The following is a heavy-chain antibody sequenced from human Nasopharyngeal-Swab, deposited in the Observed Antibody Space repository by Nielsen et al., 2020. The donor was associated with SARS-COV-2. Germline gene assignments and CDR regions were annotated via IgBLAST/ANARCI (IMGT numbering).Heavy chain of an antibody. CDR2: IIPIFGTA. D-gene: IGHD5-24*01. J-gene: IGHJ4*02. V-gene: IGHV1-69*06. CDR3: ARSRDGYNSPFDY. Sequence: WVRQAPGQGLEWMGGIIPIFGTANYAQKFQGRVTITADKSTSTAYMELSSLRSEDTAAYYCARSRDGYNSPFDYWGQGTLVTVSS.